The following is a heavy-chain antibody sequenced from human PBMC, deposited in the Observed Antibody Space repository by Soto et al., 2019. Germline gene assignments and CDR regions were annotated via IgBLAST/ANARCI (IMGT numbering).Heavy chain of an antibody. J-gene: IGHJ6*02. V-gene: IGHV3-33*01. CDR3: ARDLTYDYASYYYGMDV. D-gene: IGHD4-17*01. CDR1: GLTFSSYG. CDR2: IWYDGNNK. Sequence: GGSLRLSCAASGLTFSSYGMHWVRQAPGKGLEWVAGIWYDGNNKNYAESVKGRFTISRDNSKNTLYLQMNSLRAEDTAVYYCARDLTYDYASYYYGMDVWGQGTTVTVSS.